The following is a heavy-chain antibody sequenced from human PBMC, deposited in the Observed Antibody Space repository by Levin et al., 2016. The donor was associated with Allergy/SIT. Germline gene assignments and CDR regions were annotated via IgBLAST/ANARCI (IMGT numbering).Heavy chain of an antibody. CDR1: GGSISSGDYY. Sequence: SETLSLTCTVSGGSISSGDYYWSWIRQPPGKGLEWIGYIYYSGSTYYNPSLKSRVTISVDTSKNQFSLKLSSVTAADTAVYYCARGGEYYYGSGPFDYWGQGTLVTVSS. J-gene: IGHJ4*02. CDR3: ARGGEYYYGSGPFDY. D-gene: IGHD3-10*01. CDR2: IYYSGST. V-gene: IGHV4-30-4*01.